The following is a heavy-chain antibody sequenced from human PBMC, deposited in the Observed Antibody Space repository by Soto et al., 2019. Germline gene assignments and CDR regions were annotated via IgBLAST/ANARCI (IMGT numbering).Heavy chain of an antibody. J-gene: IGHJ6*02. CDR3: ARLSYRDLYGMDV. V-gene: IGHV4-59*08. CDR1: GGYISSYY. CDR2: IYYSGST. Sequence: QVHLQESGPGLVKPSETLSLTCTVSGGYISSYYWSWIRQPPGKGLEWIGYIYYSGSTNYNPSLKSRFTISVDTSKNQFSLKLSSVTAADTAVYYCARLSYRDLYGMDVWGQGTTVTVSS. D-gene: IGHD3-16*02.